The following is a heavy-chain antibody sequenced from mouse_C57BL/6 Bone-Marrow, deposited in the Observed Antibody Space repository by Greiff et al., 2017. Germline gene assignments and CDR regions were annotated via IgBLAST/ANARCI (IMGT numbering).Heavy chain of an antibody. V-gene: IGHV5-6*01. CDR1: GFTFSSYG. CDR2: ISRGGSYT. Sequence: EVKLMESGGDLVKPGGSLKLSCAASGFTFSSYGMSWVRQTPDQRLEWVATISRGGSYTYYPDSAKGRFTISRDNAKNTLYLQMSSLKSEDTAMYYCARQNYFDYWGRGTTLTVSS. J-gene: IGHJ2*01. CDR3: ARQNYFDY.